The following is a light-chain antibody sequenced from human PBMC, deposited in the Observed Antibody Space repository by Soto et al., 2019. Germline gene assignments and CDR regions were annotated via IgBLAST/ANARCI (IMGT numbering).Light chain of an antibody. V-gene: IGLV1-47*01. CDR3: AAWDDSLSAHVV. CDR2: RNN. CDR1: SSNIGSNY. Sequence: QSVLTQPPSASGTPGQRVTIFCSGSSSNIGSNYVYWYQRPPGTAPKLLIYRNNQRPSGVPDRFSGSRSGTSASLAISGLRSEDEADYYCAAWDDSLSAHVVFGGGTKVTVL. J-gene: IGLJ2*01.